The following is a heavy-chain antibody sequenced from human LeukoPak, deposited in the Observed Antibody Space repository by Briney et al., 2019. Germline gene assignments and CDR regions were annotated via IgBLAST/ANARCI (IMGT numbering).Heavy chain of an antibody. D-gene: IGHD4-17*01. V-gene: IGHV3-74*03. CDR3: VKGGHKLDIQTTHYYYGLDV. CDR2: IESDASRT. Sequence: GGSLRLSCEASGFTLSDHWMYWVRQGPGRGLAHVSRIESDASRTTYADSVKGRFIISRDDAKNTMYLQMNSLRGEDTAVYYCVKGGHKLDIQTTHYYYGLDVWGQGTTVAVSS. CDR1: GFTLSDHW. J-gene: IGHJ6*02.